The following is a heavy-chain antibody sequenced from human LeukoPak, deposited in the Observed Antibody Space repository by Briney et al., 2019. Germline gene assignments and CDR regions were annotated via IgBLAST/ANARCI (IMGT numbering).Heavy chain of an antibody. CDR3: ARDSCGSYWGSSAFDI. V-gene: IGHV1-2*02. J-gene: IGHJ3*02. Sequence: ASVKVSCKASGYTFTGYYMHWVRQAPGQGLEWMGRINPNSGGTNYAQKFQGRVTMTRDTSISTAYMELSRLRSDDTAVYYCARDSCGSYWGSSAFDIWGQGTMVTVSS. CDR1: GYTFTGYY. CDR2: INPNSGGT. D-gene: IGHD1-26*01.